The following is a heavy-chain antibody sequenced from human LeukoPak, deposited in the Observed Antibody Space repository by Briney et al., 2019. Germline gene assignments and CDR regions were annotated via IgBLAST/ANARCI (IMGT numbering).Heavy chain of an antibody. V-gene: IGHV3-30-3*01. Sequence: GGSLRLSCVASGXTFNXNVXXWXXXAXGXGLXWVAVISYDGSDKYYADSVKGRFTISRDNAKNSLYLQMNSLRAEDTAVYYCASFDYGDNGYFDYWGQGTLVTVSS. CDR2: ISYDGSDK. CDR3: ASFDYGDNGYFDY. J-gene: IGHJ4*02. D-gene: IGHD4/OR15-4a*01. CDR1: GXTFNXNV.